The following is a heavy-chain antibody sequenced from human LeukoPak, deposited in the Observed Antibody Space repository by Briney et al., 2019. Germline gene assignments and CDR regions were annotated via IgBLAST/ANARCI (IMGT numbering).Heavy chain of an antibody. CDR2: IRGSTYI. J-gene: IGHJ4*02. V-gene: IGHV3-21*01. CDR3: VRGGGGYSSGLPAYYFDY. CDR1: GFTFSSYT. Sequence: RGSLRLSCAASGFTFSSYTMNWVRQAPGRGLEWVSSIRGSTYIYYADSVKGRFTISRDNAKNSVYLQVNSLRADDTAVYYCVRGGGGYSSGLPAYYFDYWGRGTLVTVSS. D-gene: IGHD5-18*01.